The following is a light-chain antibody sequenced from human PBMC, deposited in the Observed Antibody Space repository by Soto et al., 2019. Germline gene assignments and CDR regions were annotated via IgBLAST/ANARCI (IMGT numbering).Light chain of an antibody. CDR2: GAS. CDR1: QSVRSSY. CDR3: QQYGGSPYT. J-gene: IGKJ2*01. Sequence: ENVLTQSPGTLSLSPGERAALSCRASQSVRSSYLAWYQQKPGQAPRLLMYGASNRATGIPDRFSGSGSGTDFTLTISRLEPEDFAVYYCQQYGGSPYTFGQGTKLEIK. V-gene: IGKV3-20*01.